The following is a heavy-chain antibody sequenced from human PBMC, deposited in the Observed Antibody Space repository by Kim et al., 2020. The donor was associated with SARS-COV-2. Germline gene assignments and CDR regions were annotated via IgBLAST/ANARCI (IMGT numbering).Heavy chain of an antibody. Sequence: SETLSLTCAVSGGSISSSNWWSWVRQPPGKGLEWIGEIYHSGSTNYNPSLKSRVTISVDKSKNQFSLKLSSVTAADTAVYYCARVFVRYFDSYYYYYGMDVWGQGTTVTVSS. J-gene: IGHJ6*02. CDR2: IYHSGST. V-gene: IGHV4-4*02. D-gene: IGHD3-9*01. CDR1: GGSISSSNW. CDR3: ARVFVRYFDSYYYYYGMDV.